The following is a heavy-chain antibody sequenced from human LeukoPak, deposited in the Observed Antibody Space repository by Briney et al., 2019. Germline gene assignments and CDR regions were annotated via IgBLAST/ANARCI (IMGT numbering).Heavy chain of an antibody. V-gene: IGHV4-34*01. D-gene: IGHD2-15*01. CDR2: INHSGST. J-gene: IGHJ4*02. CDR3: ARGRCSGGSCPFGY. Sequence: SETLSLTCAVYGGSFSGFYWSWLRQPPGQGLEWIGEINHSGSTNYNPSLKSRVTISVDTSKIQFSLKLSSVTAADTAVYYCARGRCSGGSCPFGYWGQGTLVTVSS. CDR1: GGSFSGFY.